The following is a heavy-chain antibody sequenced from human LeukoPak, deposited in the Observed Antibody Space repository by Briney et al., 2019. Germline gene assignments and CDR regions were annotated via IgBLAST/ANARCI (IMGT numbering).Heavy chain of an antibody. CDR1: GFTFSNFG. J-gene: IGHJ4*02. CDR2: ISYGGSEK. CDR3: AKGGSSWYYLDN. D-gene: IGHD6-19*01. Sequence: PGGSLRLSCAASGFTFSNFGMHWVRQAPGKGLEWVAVISYGGSEKYYSDSVKGRFTISRDNSKNTLYQQMNSLRAEDTAVYYCAKGGSSWYYLDNWGQGTLVTVSS. V-gene: IGHV3-30*18.